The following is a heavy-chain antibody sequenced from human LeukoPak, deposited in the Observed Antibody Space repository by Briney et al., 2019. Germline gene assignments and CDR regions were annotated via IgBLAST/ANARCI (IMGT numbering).Heavy chain of an antibody. CDR3: ARGWSSSWYFY. D-gene: IGHD6-13*01. Sequence: LSGGSLRLSCAASGCTFDDYCMSWVRQAPGKGLEWVSGINWNGGSTGYADSVKGRFTITRDNAKNSLYLQMNSLRAEDTALYYCARGWSSSWYFYWGQGTLVTVSS. CDR2: INWNGGST. CDR1: GCTFDDYC. V-gene: IGHV3-20*04. J-gene: IGHJ4*02.